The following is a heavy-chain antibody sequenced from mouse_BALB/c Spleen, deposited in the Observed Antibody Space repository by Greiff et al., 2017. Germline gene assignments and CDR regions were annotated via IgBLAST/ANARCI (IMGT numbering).Heavy chain of an antibody. Sequence: QVQLKQSGAELMKPGASVKISCKATGYTFSSYWIEWVKQRPGHGLEWIGEILPGSGSTNYNEKFKGKATFTADTSSNTAYMQLSSLTSEDSAVYYCARDGLRRYLDYWGQGTTLTVSS. CDR2: ILPGSGST. CDR3: ARDGLRRYLDY. D-gene: IGHD2-4*01. J-gene: IGHJ2*01. CDR1: GYTFSSYW. V-gene: IGHV1-9*01.